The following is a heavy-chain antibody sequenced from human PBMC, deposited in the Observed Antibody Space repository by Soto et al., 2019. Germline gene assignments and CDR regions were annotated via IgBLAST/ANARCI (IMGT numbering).Heavy chain of an antibody. CDR3: ASFPGGYDYPGWDYFDY. D-gene: IGHD5-12*01. CDR2: IYYSGST. CDR1: GGSISSGGYY. V-gene: IGHV4-31*03. Sequence: PSETLSLTCTVSGGSISSGGYYWSWIRQHPGKGLEWIGYIYYSGSTYYNPSLKSRVTMSVDTSKNQFSLKLSSVTAADTAVYYCASFPGGYDYPGWDYFDYWGQGTLVTVSS. J-gene: IGHJ4*02.